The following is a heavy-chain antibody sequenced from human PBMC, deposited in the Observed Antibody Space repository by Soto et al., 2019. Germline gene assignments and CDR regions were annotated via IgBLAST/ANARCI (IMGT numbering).Heavy chain of an antibody. D-gene: IGHD2-2*01. CDR1: GFTFSSYG. J-gene: IGHJ4*02. CDR3: ARGERYCSSTSCLVDY. Sequence: PGGSLRLSCAASGFTFSSYGMHWVRQAPGKGLEWVAVIWYDGSNKYYADSVKGRFTISRDNSKNTLYLQMNSLRAEDTAVYYCARGERYCSSTSCLVDYWGQGTLVTDSS. V-gene: IGHV3-33*01. CDR2: IWYDGSNK.